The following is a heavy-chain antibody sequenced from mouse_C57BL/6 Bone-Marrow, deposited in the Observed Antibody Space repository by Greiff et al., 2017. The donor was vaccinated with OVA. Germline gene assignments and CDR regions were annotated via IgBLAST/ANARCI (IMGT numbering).Heavy chain of an antibody. CDR2: IDPATGGT. CDR1: GYTFTDYE. Sequence: QVQLQQSGAELVRPGASVTLSCKASGYTFTDYEMHWVKQTPVHGLEWIGAIDPATGGTAYNQKFKGKAILTADKSSSTAYMELRSLTSEDSAVYYCTRRVFAYWGQGTLVTVSA. V-gene: IGHV1-15*01. CDR3: TRRVFAY. J-gene: IGHJ3*01.